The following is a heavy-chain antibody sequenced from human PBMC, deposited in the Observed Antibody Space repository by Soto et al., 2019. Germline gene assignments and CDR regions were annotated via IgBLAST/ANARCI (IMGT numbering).Heavy chain of an antibody. CDR2: IYYRGST. CDR1: GGSISSYY. D-gene: IGHD3-10*01. J-gene: IGHJ3*02. Sequence: QVQLQESGPGLVKPSETLSLTCTVSGGSISSYYWSWIRQPPGKGLEWIGYIYYRGSTNYNPSLKSPFTISVDTSKNHFSLKLSSVTAADTAVYYCARRYGTAVDIWGQGTMVTVSS. CDR3: ARRYGTAVDI. V-gene: IGHV4-59*01.